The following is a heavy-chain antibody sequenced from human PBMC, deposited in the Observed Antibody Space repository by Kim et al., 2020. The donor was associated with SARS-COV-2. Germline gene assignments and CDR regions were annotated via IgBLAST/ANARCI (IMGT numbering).Heavy chain of an antibody. D-gene: IGHD3-10*01. J-gene: IGHJ4*02. V-gene: IGHV4-4*02. Sequence: YNPSLKSRVTRSVDKSKNQCSLKLSSVIAADTAVYYCASSTLMVRGVIDYWGQGNLVTVSS. CDR3: ASSTLMVRGVIDY.